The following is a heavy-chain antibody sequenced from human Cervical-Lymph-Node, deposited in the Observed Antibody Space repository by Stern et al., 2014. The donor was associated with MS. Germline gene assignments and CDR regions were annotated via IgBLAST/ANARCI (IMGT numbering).Heavy chain of an antibody. CDR3: ASFGLGELSFEFDY. CDR2: IIPIFGTA. CDR1: GGTFSSYG. V-gene: IGHV1-69*01. D-gene: IGHD3-16*02. Sequence: VQLLESGAEVTKPGSSVKVSCKASGGTFSSYGISWVRQAPGQGLEWLGGIIPIFGTANYAQKFPGRVTITADESTSTAYMELSSLRSEDTAVYYCASFGLGELSFEFDYWGQGTLVTVSS. J-gene: IGHJ4*02.